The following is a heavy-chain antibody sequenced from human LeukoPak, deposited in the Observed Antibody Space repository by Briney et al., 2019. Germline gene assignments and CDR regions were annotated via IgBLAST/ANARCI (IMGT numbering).Heavy chain of an antibody. V-gene: IGHV1-69*05. Sequence: ASVKVSCKASGGTFSSYAISWVRQAPGRGLEWMGGIIPIFGTANYAQKFQGRVTITTDESTSTAYMELSSLRSEDTAVYYCARGITIFNWFNPGGQGTLVTVSS. CDR2: IIPIFGTA. D-gene: IGHD3-9*01. J-gene: IGHJ5*02. CDR1: GGTFSSYA. CDR3: ARGITIFNWFNP.